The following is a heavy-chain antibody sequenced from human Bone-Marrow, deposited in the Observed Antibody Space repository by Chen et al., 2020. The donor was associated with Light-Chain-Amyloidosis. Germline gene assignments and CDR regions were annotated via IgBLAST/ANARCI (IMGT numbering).Heavy chain of an antibody. CDR3: ARDRGSSGWLTTRGNFDY. CDR1: GGSISSSNW. D-gene: IGHD6-19*01. J-gene: IGHJ4*02. CDR2: IYHSGST. Sequence: QVQLQESGPGLVKPPGTLSLTCAVPGGSISSSNWWSGVRQPPGKGLEWIGEIYHSGSTNYNPSLKSRVTISVDKSKNQFSLKLSSVTAADTAVYYCARDRGSSGWLTTRGNFDYWGQGTLVTVSS. V-gene: IGHV4-4*03.